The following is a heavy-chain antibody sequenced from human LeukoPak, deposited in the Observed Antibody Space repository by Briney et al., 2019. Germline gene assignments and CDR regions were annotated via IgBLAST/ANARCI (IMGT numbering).Heavy chain of an antibody. D-gene: IGHD2-2*01. CDR1: GFTFSHYW. CDR3: ARVGHCSSTACFIDY. CDR2: IESDGGRT. V-gene: IGHV3-74*01. J-gene: IGHJ4*02. Sequence: GGSLRLSCGASGFTFSHYWMHRVRQAPGKGLVWVSRIESDGGRTDYADSLKGRFTISRDNAKNTLYLEMNSLRAEDTAVYYCARVGHCSSTACFIDYWGQGTLVTVSS.